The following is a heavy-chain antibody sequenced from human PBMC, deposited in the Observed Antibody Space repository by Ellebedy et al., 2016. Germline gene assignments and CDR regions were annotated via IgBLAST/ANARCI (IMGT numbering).Heavy chain of an antibody. CDR3: ARDKPAAGLVDY. Sequence: ASVKVSYXASGYTFTNYGITWVRQAPGQGLEWMGWISPYNGNTNYAQNLQGRLTVTTDTTTRTAYMELTTLRSDDTAVYYCARDKPAAGLVDYWGQGTLVTVSS. D-gene: IGHD1-14*01. CDR2: ISPYNGNT. J-gene: IGHJ4*02. CDR1: GYTFTNYG. V-gene: IGHV1-18*01.